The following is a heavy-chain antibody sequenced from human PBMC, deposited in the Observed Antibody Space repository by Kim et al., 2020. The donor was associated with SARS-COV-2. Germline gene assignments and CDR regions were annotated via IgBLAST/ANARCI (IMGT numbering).Heavy chain of an antibody. CDR2: IYTSGST. Sequence: SETLSLTCTVSGGSISSYYWSWIRQPAGKGLEWIGRIYTSGSTNYNPSLKSRVTMSVDTSKNQFSLKLSSVTAADTAVYYCARESDCSSTSCYYYYYYYMDVWGKGTTVTVSS. V-gene: IGHV4-4*07. CDR3: ARESDCSSTSCYYYYYYYMDV. D-gene: IGHD2-2*01. CDR1: GGSISSYY. J-gene: IGHJ6*03.